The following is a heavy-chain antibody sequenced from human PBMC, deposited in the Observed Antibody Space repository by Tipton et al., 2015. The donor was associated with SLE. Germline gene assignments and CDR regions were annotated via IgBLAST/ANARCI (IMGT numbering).Heavy chain of an antibody. Sequence: LRLSCAVYGGSFSGYYWSWIRQPPGKGLEWIGEINHSGSTNYNPSLKSRVTISVDTSKNQFSLKLSSVTAADTAVYYCARDGRSGTVSYGVLVYWGQGTLVTVSS. CDR3: ARDGRSGTVSYGVLVY. D-gene: IGHD1-26*01. CDR2: INHSGST. CDR1: GGSFSGYY. V-gene: IGHV4-34*01. J-gene: IGHJ4*02.